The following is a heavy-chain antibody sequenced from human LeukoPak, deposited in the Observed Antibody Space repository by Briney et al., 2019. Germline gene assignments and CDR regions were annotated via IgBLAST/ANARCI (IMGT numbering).Heavy chain of an antibody. CDR3: AREGGYSSGWNYYYYMDV. CDR1: GYTFTTYN. CDR2: ISAYNGNT. V-gene: IGHV1-18*01. D-gene: IGHD6-19*01. Sequence: ASVKVSCKASGYTFTTYNINWVRQAPGQGLEWMGWISAYNGNTNYAQKLQGRVTMTTDTSTSTAYMELRSLRSDDTAVYYCAREGGYSSGWNYYYYMDVWGKGTTVTISS. J-gene: IGHJ6*03.